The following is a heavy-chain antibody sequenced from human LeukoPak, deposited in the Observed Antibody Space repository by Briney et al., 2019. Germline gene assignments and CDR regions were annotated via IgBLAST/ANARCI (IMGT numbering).Heavy chain of an antibody. D-gene: IGHD3-22*01. V-gene: IGHV4-34*01. CDR2: INHSGST. J-gene: IGHJ6*03. Sequence: PSETLSLTCAVYGGSFSGYYWSWIRQPPGKGLEWIGEINHSGSTNYNPSLKSRVTISVDTSKNQFSLKLSSVTAADTAVYYCARTPGGYYYPARVLSRSYYMDVWGKGTTVTVSS. CDR1: GGSFSGYY. CDR3: ARTPGGYYYPARVLSRSYYMDV.